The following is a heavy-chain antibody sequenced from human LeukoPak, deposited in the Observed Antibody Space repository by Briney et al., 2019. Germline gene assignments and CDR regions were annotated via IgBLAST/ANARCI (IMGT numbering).Heavy chain of an antibody. Sequence: GGSLRLSCAASGFTFSGPAIHWVRQAPGKGLEWVSVISRDGSGTYYADSVKGRFTISRDNSKNTVYLQMNSLEPDDTAVYYCARDAFYSSGTYFDYWGQGTLVTVSS. CDR3: ARDAFYSSGTYFDY. D-gene: IGHD3-10*01. V-gene: IGHV3-30*04. CDR2: ISRDGSGT. CDR1: GFTFSGPA. J-gene: IGHJ4*02.